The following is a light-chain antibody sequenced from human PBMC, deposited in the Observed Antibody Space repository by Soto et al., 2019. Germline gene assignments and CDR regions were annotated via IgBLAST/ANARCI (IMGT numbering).Light chain of an antibody. CDR3: QQYNNWPPMYT. J-gene: IGKJ2*01. Sequence: EIVMTQSRATLSVSPGERATLSCRASQGVSSNLAWYQQKPGQAPRRLIYGASTRATGIPARFSGSGSGTEFTVTISSLQSEDFAVYYCQQYNNWPPMYTFGQGTKLEIK. V-gene: IGKV3-15*01. CDR2: GAS. CDR1: QGVSSN.